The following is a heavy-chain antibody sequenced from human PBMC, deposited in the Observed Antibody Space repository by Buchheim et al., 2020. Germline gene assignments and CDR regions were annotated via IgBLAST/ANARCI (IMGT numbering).Heavy chain of an antibody. CDR1: GGSISSGGYY. CDR3: ARNVAVAGAEGYYYMDV. V-gene: IGHV4-31*03. CDR2: IYYSGST. J-gene: IGHJ6*03. D-gene: IGHD6-19*01. Sequence: QVQLQESGPGLVKPSQPLSLPCTVSGGSISSGGYYWSWIRQHPGKGLEWFGYIYYSGSTYYNPSLKSRVTISVDTSKNQFSLKLSSVTATDTAVYYCARNVAVAGAEGYYYMDVWGKGTT.